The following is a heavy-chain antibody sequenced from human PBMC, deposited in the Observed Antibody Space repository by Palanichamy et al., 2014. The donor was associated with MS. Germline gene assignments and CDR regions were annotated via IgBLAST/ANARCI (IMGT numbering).Heavy chain of an antibody. D-gene: IGHD2-8*01. CDR1: ISPLVATG. Sequence: EVQAGGVRGRLSSAWGVPETLLCSLWISPLVATGCTGSAKLQGRGWVWVSRINSDGFSTAYADSVKGRFTFSRDNAENTLYLQMSSLRAEDTAVYYCARGGTNNFDFWGQGTLVTVSS. CDR2: INSDGFST. CDR3: ARGGTNNFDF. J-gene: IGHJ4*02. V-gene: IGHV3-74*01.